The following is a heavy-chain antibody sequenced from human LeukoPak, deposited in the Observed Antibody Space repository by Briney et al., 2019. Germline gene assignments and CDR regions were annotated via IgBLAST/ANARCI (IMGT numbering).Heavy chain of an antibody. V-gene: IGHV5-51*01. CDR2: IYPGDSDT. J-gene: IGHJ4*02. CDR3: ARPTSSGWSY. CDR1: GYSFTNYW. D-gene: IGHD6-19*01. Sequence: GESLKISCKGSGYSFTNYWIGWVRQMPGKGLEWMGIIYPGDSDTRYSPPFQGQVTMSVDKSISTAYLQWSSLKASDTAMYYCARPTSSGWSYWGQGTLVTVSS.